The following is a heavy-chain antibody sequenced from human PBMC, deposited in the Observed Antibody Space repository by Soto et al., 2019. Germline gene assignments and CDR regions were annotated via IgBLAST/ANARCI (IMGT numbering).Heavy chain of an antibody. D-gene: IGHD6-19*01. CDR3: GKERRGSGWSVCDF. CDR1: GFIFRDYA. J-gene: IGHJ4*02. CDR2: ISGSGDSA. Sequence: VQLLESGGGLVQPGGSLRLSCAASGFIFRDYAMNWVRQAPGKGLEWVSDISGSGDSARYADSVKGRFTISRDNSRDTLYLHMNSLRVADTAVYYCGKERRGSGWSVCDFWGQGDLVTVSS. V-gene: IGHV3-23*01.